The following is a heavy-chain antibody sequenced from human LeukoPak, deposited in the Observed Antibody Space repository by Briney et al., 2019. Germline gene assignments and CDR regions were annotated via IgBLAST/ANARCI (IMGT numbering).Heavy chain of an antibody. D-gene: IGHD6-19*01. Sequence: SLRLSCAASRFTFDDYAMHWVRQAPGKGLEWVSGSSWNSGSIGYADSVKGRFTISRDNAKNSLYLQMNSLRAEDTALYYCAKALAGIAVAGTGFDPWGQGILVTVCS. CDR3: AKALAGIAVAGTGFDP. J-gene: IGHJ5*02. CDR2: SSWNSGSI. CDR1: RFTFDDYA. V-gene: IGHV3-9*01.